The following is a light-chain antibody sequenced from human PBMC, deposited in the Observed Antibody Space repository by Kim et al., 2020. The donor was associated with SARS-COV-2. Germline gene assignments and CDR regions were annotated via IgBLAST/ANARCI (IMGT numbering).Light chain of an antibody. V-gene: IGKV3-11*01. Sequence: EVVLTQSPATLSLSPGDRATLSCRASQNVNNYLAWYQQKPGQPPRLLLYDVSNRATGIPARFSGTGSGTDFTLTISSLEPEDFAVYYCHHRKNWPVTFGGGTRLEI. J-gene: IGKJ4*01. CDR3: HHRKNWPVT. CDR2: DVS. CDR1: QNVNNY.